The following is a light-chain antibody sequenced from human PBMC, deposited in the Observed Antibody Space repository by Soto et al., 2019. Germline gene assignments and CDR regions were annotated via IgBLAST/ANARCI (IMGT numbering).Light chain of an antibody. J-gene: IGKJ1*01. V-gene: IGKV3-15*01. CDR2: GAS. CDR1: QSISIN. Sequence: EIVMTQSPATLSVSPGERVTLSCRASQSISINLAWYQRKPGQSPRLLFSGASTRATGVPVRFSGSGSGTEFTLSISSLQSEDFAVYFCQQHNNWPPTLGQGTKVDIK. CDR3: QQHNNWPPT.